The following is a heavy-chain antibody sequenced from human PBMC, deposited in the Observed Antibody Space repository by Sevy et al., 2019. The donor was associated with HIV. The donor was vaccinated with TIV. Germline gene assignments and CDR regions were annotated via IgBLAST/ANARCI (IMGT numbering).Heavy chain of an antibody. CDR3: ARSPPVVVVPGAPSWFDP. CDR1: DGSFSGYY. Sequence: SETLSLTCGVHDGSFSGYYWNWIRQLPGKGLEWIGEINESGITYYNPSLKSRVTISVDTSKKQFSLKLNSVTAADTAVYFCARSPPVVVVPGAPSWFDPWGQGTLVTVFS. CDR2: INESGIT. J-gene: IGHJ5*02. V-gene: IGHV4-34*01. D-gene: IGHD2-2*01.